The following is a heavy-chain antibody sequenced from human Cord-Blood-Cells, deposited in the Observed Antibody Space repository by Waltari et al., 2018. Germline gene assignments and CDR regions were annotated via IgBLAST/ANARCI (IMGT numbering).Heavy chain of an antibody. Sequence: QVQLVQSGAEVKKPGASVKVSCKASGYTFTGYYMHWVRQAPGQGLEWMGRINPNCGGTNYAQKFQGRVTMTRDTSISTAYMELSRLRSDDTAVYYCARAPRGDDYGDYWGQGTLVTVSS. CDR3: ARAPRGDDYGDY. CDR2: INPNCGGT. CDR1: GYTFTGYY. J-gene: IGHJ4*02. D-gene: IGHD3-16*01. V-gene: IGHV1-2*06.